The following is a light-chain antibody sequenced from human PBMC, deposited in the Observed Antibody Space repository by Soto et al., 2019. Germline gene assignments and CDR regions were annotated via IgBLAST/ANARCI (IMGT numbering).Light chain of an antibody. CDR2: TAS. J-gene: IGKJ4*01. CDR3: QQAVSFPLT. CDR1: QGIYNW. V-gene: IGKV1-12*01. Sequence: DIQMTQSPSSVSASVGDRVTVTCRASQGIYNWLAWYQQKPGSAPKLLIYTASKLQIGVPSRISGSGSGTDFTLTISSLQPEDFATYYCQQAVSFPLTFGGGTKVEIK.